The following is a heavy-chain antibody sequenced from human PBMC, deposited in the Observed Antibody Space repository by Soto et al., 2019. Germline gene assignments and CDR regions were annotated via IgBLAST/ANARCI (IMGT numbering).Heavy chain of an antibody. CDR2: INHSGST. D-gene: IGHD3-22*01. CDR3: ARGISMKVAVPGDAPDKYYFDY. CDR1: GGTFSGYY. V-gene: IGHV4-34*01. J-gene: IGHJ4*02. Sequence: LSLTCAVYGGTFSGYYWSWIRQSPGKGLEWIGEINHSGSTNYNPSLKSRVAISVDTSKNQFSLKVRSVTAADTAVFYCARGISMKVAVPGDAPDKYYFDYWGQGTLVTVSS.